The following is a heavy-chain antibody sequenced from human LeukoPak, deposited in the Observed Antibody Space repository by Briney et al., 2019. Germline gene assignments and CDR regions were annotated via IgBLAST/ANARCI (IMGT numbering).Heavy chain of an antibody. J-gene: IGHJ4*02. CDR3: ARGLYKNGWYYFDY. CDR1: GFTFSGCG. CDR2: LSYDGSNK. D-gene: IGHD6-19*01. V-gene: IGHV3-33*01. Sequence: PGGSLRLSCAASGFTFSGCGIHWVRQAPGKGLEWVAFLSYDGSNKFYADSVKGRFTISRDNSENTLHLQMNSLKDEDTAVYYCARGLYKNGWYYFDYWGQGTLVTVSS.